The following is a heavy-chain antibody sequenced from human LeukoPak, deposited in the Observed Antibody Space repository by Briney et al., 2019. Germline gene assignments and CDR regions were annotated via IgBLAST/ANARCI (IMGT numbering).Heavy chain of an antibody. V-gene: IGHV1-69*13. Sequence: GASVKVSCKASGGTFSSYAISWVRQAPGQGLEWMGGIIPIFGTANYAQKFQGRVTITADESTSTAYMELSSLRSEDTAVYYCARVSVVVTAAFDYWGQGTLVTVSS. J-gene: IGHJ4*02. CDR3: ARVSVVVTAAFDY. CDR1: GGTFSSYA. CDR2: IIPIFGTA. D-gene: IGHD2-21*02.